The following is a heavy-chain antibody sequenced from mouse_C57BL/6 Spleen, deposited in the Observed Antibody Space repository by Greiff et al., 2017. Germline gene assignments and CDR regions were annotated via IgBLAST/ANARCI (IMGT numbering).Heavy chain of an antibody. V-gene: IGHV1-82*01. CDR3: SRAAAGSWYFDV. CDR2: IYPGDGDT. J-gene: IGHJ1*03. D-gene: IGHD6-1*01. CDR1: GYAFSSSR. Sequence: QVQLQQSGPELVKPGASVKISCKASGYAFSSSRMHWVKQRPGKGLEWIGRIYPGDGDTNYNGKFKGKATLTDDKSSSPAYMQLSRLTSEEAAVDFCSRAAAGSWYFDVWGTGTTVTVSS.